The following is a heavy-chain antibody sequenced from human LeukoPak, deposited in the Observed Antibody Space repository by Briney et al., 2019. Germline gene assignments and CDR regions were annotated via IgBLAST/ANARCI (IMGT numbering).Heavy chain of an antibody. J-gene: IGHJ3*01. Sequence: GGSLRLSCAASGFPFSSPHMHWVRQAPGKGLEWVALISSDGITKHYADSVKGRFTISRDNSKNTLYLQMNSLRPEDTAVYFCATITTIVVISGGAFDVWGQGTMVTVSS. CDR3: ATITTIVVISGGAFDV. D-gene: IGHD3-22*01. CDR2: ISSDGITK. CDR1: GFPFSSPH. V-gene: IGHV3-30*04.